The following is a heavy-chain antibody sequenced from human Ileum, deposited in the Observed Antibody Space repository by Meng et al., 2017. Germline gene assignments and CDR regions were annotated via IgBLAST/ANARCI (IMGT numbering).Heavy chain of an antibody. CDR2: IYYSGST. V-gene: IGHV4-39*01. Sequence: QLQLQESGPGLVKPSETLSLTCTVSGGSISSSSYYWGWIRQPPGKGLEWIGYIYYSGSTYYNPSLKSRVTISVDTSKNQFSLKLNSVTAADTAVYYCARRTGEVDLLDYWGQGTLVTVSS. D-gene: IGHD7-27*01. J-gene: IGHJ4*02. CDR1: GGSISSSSYY. CDR3: ARRTGEVDLLDY.